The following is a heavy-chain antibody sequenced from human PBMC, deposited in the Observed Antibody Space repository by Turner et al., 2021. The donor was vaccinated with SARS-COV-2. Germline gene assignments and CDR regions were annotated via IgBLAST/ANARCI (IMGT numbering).Heavy chain of an antibody. CDR2: ISSNGRST. Sequence: EVQLVESGGGLVQPGGSLRLSCSASGFTFSSYVMHWVRQAPGKGLVYVSAISSNGRSTYYADSVKGRFTISRDNSKNTLYLQMSSLRAEDTAVYYCVKGSYWGQGTLVTVSS. J-gene: IGHJ4*02. CDR1: GFTFSSYV. V-gene: IGHV3-64D*06. CDR3: VKGSY.